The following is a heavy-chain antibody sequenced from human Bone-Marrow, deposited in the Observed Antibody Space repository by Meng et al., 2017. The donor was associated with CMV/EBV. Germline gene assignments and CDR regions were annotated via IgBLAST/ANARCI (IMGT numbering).Heavy chain of an antibody. CDR1: GYTLTGYY. J-gene: IGHJ4*02. CDR2: INPNSGGT. D-gene: IGHD2-15*01. Sequence: ASVKVSCKASGYTLTGYYMHWVRQAPGQGLEWMGWINPNSGGTNYAQKFQGRVTMTRDTSISTAYMELSRLRSDDTAVYYCARDPLVAATRAELDYWGQGTLVTVSS. CDR3: ARDPLVAATRAELDY. V-gene: IGHV1-2*02.